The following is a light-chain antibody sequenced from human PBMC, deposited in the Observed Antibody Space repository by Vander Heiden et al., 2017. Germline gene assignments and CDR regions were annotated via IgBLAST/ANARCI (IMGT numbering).Light chain of an antibody. CDR2: GNS. Sequence: QSVLTQPPSVSGAPGQRVTLSCTWSSSNIGAGYDVHWYQQRPGTAPKLLIYGNSNRPAGVPDRFSGSKSGTSASLAITGLQAEDEADYYCQSYDSSLSGHVVFGGGTKLTVL. CDR1: SSNIGAGYD. J-gene: IGLJ2*01. CDR3: QSYDSSLSGHVV. V-gene: IGLV1-40*01.